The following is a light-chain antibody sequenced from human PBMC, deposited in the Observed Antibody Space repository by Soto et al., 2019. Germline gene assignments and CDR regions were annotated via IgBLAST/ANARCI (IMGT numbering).Light chain of an antibody. Sequence: EIRMTQYTDTLSVSPGERATLSCRASQSVSSNLAWYQQKPGQAPRLLIYGASTRATGIPARFSGSGSGTEFTLTISSLQSEDFAVYYCQQYNNWPPITFGQVTLLEN. CDR1: QSVSSN. CDR3: QQYNNWPPIT. J-gene: IGKJ5*01. CDR2: GAS. V-gene: IGKV3-15*01.